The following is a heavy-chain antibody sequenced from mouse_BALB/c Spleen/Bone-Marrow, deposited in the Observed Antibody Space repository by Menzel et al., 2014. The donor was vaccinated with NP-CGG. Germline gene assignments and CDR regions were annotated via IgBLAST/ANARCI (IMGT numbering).Heavy chain of an antibody. V-gene: IGHV14-3*02. D-gene: IGHD1-1*02. Sequence: EVQLQQSGAELVKPGASVKLSCTASGFNIKDTYIHWVKQRPEQGLEWIGRIDPANGNTKYDPKFQGKATITADTSSNTAYLQLSSLTSEDTAVYYCARRLWSAMDYWGQGTSVTVSS. CDR1: GFNIKDTY. J-gene: IGHJ4*01. CDR2: IDPANGNT. CDR3: ARRLWSAMDY.